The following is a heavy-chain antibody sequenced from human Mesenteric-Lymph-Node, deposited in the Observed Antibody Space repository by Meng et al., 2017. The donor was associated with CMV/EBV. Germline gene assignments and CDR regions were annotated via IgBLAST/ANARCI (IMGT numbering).Heavy chain of an antibody. V-gene: IGHV4-59*01. Sequence: GSLRLSCTVSGGSISSYYWSWIRQPPGKGLEWIGYIYYSGSTNYNPSLKSRVTMSIDTSKNQFSLKLSSVTAADTAVYYCAREAFGESYTWGQGTRVTVSS. D-gene: IGHD3-10*01. CDR3: AREAFGESYT. CDR2: IYYSGST. CDR1: GGSISSYY. J-gene: IGHJ5*02.